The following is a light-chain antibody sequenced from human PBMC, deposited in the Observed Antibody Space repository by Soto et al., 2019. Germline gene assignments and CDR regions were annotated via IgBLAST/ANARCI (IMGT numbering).Light chain of an antibody. CDR2: GAS. CDR1: QSVSSN. V-gene: IGKV3-15*01. CDR3: QQCGTSPRT. J-gene: IGKJ1*01. Sequence: EIVMTQSPATLSVSPGERATLSCRASQSVSSNLAWYQQKPGQAPRLLIYGASTRATGIPARFSGSGSGTEFTLTISILEPEDFAVYYCQQCGTSPRTFGQGTKVDIK.